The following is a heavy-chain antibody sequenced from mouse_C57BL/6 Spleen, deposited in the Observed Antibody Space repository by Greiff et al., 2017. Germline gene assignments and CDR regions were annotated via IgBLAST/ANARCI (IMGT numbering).Heavy chain of an antibody. CDR1: GYTFTGYW. CDR2: MLPGSGST. Sequence: QVQLQQSGAELMKPGASVKLSCKATGYTFTGYWIEWVKQRPGHGLEWLGEMLPGSGSTKYNAKFKGKATFTADTYSNTAYMQSSRPTTEDSAIYDSARGTGYFDYWGQGTTLTVSS. D-gene: IGHD4-1*01. V-gene: IGHV1-9*01. CDR3: ARGTGYFDY. J-gene: IGHJ2*01.